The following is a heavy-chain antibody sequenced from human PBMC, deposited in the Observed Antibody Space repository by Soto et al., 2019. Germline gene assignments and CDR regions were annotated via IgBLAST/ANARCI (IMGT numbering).Heavy chain of an antibody. V-gene: IGHV5-51*01. CDR1: GCSFTNYC. J-gene: IGHJ6*02. Sequence: GEALKISYTRSGCSFTNYCMGWVRQMPGKGPDWMGIIYPGDSDTRYSPSFQGQVTISADKSTSTAYLLWSSLKASDTAIYFCAGSIFYYGMDVWGQGTTVTVSS. CDR3: AGSIFYYGMDV. CDR2: IYPGDSDT.